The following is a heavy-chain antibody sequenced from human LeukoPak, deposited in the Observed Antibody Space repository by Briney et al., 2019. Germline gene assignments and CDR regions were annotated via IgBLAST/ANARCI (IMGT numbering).Heavy chain of an antibody. V-gene: IGHV4-30-2*01. CDR2: IYHSGST. D-gene: IGHD2-21*01. CDR1: GGSISSGGYY. CDR3: ARDAPEGDGDY. J-gene: IGHJ4*02. Sequence: SETLSLTCTVSGGSISSGGYYWSWIRQPPGTGLEWIGYIYHSGSTYYNPSLKSRVTISVDRSKNQFSLKLSSVTAADTAVYYCARDAPEGDGDYWGQGTLVTVSS.